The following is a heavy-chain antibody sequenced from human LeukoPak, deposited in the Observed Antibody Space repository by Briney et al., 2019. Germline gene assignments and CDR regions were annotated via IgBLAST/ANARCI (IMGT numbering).Heavy chain of an antibody. CDR2: INHSGST. D-gene: IGHD3-10*01. CDR3: ARGRITMVRGVTYYFDY. Sequence: SETLSLTCAVYGGTFSGYYWSWIRQPPGKGLEWIGEINHSGSTNYNPSLKSRVTISVDTSKNQFSLKLSSVTAADTAVYYCARGRITMVRGVTYYFDYWGQGTLATVSS. V-gene: IGHV4-34*01. CDR1: GGTFSGYY. J-gene: IGHJ4*02.